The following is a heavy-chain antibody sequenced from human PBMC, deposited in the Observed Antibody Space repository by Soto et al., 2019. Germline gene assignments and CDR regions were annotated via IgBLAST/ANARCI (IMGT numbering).Heavy chain of an antibody. CDR2: VYYSGIT. D-gene: IGHD6-25*01. Sequence: QVQLQESGPGLLKPSQILSLTCTVSGASISSGGYYWTWIRQRPGTGLEWIGFVYYSGITYHSPSLENRLSMSVDTSQNQFTLRLSSVTAADTAMYYCARCVRQRPCDGGFGLDVWGQGTTVTVS. CDR3: ARCVRQRPCDGGFGLDV. V-gene: IGHV4-31*03. J-gene: IGHJ6*02. CDR1: GASISSGGYY.